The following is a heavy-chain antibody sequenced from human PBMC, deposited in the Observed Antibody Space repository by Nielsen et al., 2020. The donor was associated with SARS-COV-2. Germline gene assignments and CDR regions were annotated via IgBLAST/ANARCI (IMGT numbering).Heavy chain of an antibody. CDR3: ARDHGPTTPLGY. D-gene: IGHD1-7*01. CDR2: IYSGGST. Sequence: GESLKISCAASGFTVSSNYMSWVRQAPGKGLEWVSVIYSGGSTYYADSVKGRFTISRGNSKNTLYLQMNSLRAEDTAVYYCARDHGPTTPLGYWGQGTLVTVSS. CDR1: GFTVSSNY. V-gene: IGHV3-53*01. J-gene: IGHJ4*02.